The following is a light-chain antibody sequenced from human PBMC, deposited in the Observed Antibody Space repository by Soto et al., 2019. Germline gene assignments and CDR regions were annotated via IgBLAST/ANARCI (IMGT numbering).Light chain of an antibody. CDR2: DAS. CDR1: QSVSSY. J-gene: IGKJ1*01. V-gene: IGKV3-11*01. Sequence: EIVLTQSPATLSLSPWERATLSCRASQSVSSYLAWYQQKPGQAPRLLIYDASNRATGIPARFSGSGSGTDFTLTISSLEPEDFAVYYCQQRSNWPRTFGQGTRWIS. CDR3: QQRSNWPRT.